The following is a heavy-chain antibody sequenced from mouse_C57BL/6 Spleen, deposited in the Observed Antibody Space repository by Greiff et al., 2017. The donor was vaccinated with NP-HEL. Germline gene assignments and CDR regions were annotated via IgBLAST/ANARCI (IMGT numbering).Heavy chain of an antibody. CDR2: ISDGGSYT. Sequence: DVMLVESGGGLVKPGGSLKLSCAASGFTFSSYAMSWVRQTPEKRLEWVATISDGGSYTYYPDNVKGRFTISRDNAKNNLYLQMSHLKSEDTAMYYCARDRGYSPFAYWGQGTLVTVSA. CDR3: ARDRGYSPFAY. D-gene: IGHD2-14*01. J-gene: IGHJ3*01. CDR1: GFTFSSYA. V-gene: IGHV5-4*01.